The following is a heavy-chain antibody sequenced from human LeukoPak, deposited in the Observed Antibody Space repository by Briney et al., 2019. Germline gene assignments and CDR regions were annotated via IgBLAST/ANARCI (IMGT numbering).Heavy chain of an antibody. V-gene: IGHV4-59*01. CDR2: IYYCGNT. D-gene: IGHD1-1*01. CDR3: ARARTRGNNWYFDY. J-gene: IGHJ4*02. CDR1: GDSISNYN. Sequence: SETLSLTCTVSGDSISNYNWNWIRRPPGKGLEWLGYIYYCGNTNYNPSLKSRLTVSADTSKSQFSLRVSSVTAADTAVYYCARARTRGNNWYFDYWGQGTLVTVSS.